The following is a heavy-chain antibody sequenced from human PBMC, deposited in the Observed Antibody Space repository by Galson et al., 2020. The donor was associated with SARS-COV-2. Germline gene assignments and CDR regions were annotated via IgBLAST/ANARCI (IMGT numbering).Heavy chain of an antibody. D-gene: IGHD6-13*01. V-gene: IGHV5-51*01. CDR1: GYDFSGYW. Sequence: GESLKISCEGSGYDFSGYWIAWVRQMPGKGLEWMGIIYPGDSDTKYSPSFQGQVTISADKSINTAYLHWSSLKASDTAMYYCARLLVISSNWYDYLDYWGQGTLVTVSS. J-gene: IGHJ4*02. CDR2: IYPGDSDT. CDR3: ARLLVISSNWYDYLDY.